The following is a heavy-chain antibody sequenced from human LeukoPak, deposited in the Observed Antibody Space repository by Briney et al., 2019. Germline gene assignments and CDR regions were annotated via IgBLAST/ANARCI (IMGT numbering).Heavy chain of an antibody. J-gene: IGHJ3*02. CDR2: ISGSGSTI. CDR1: GFTFSSYE. V-gene: IGHV3-48*03. CDR3: ARDEVSFDI. Sequence: GGSLRLSCAASGFTFSSYEMNWVRQAPGKGLEWVSYISGSGSTIYYAESVKGRFTISRDNAKNSLYLQMNSLRAEDTAVYYCARDEVSFDIWGQGTMVTVSS.